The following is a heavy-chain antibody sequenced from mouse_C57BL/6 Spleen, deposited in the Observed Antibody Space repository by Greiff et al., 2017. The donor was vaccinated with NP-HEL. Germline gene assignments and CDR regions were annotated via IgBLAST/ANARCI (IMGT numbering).Heavy chain of an antibody. CDR3: ARYLDYYGSSYFAY. CDR1: GYTFTSYW. V-gene: IGHV1-55*01. CDR2: IYPGSGST. D-gene: IGHD1-1*01. J-gene: IGHJ3*01. Sequence: VQLQQSGAELVKPGASVKMSCKASGYTFTSYWITWVKQRPGQGLEWIGDIYPGSGSTNYNEKFKSKATLTVDTSSSTAYMQLSSLTSEDSAVYYCARYLDYYGSSYFAYGGQGTLVTVSA.